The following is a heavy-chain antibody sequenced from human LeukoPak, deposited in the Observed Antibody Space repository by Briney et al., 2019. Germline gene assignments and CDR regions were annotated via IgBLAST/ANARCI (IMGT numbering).Heavy chain of an antibody. V-gene: IGHV1-2*02. CDR2: INPNSGGT. CDR1: GYTFTDYY. J-gene: IGHJ4*02. Sequence: ASVKVSCKASGYTFTDYYMHWERQAPGHRPEWMGWINPNSGGTNYAKNFKGRVTMSRGTSISTAYMELSRLRSDDTAVYYCARDLEVWGQGTLVAVSS. CDR3: ARDLEV.